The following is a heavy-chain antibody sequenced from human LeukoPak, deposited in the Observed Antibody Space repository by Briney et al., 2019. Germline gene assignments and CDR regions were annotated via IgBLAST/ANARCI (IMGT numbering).Heavy chain of an antibody. Sequence: GGSLRLSCAASGFTFSSYSMNWVRQAPGKGLEWVSSISSSSSYIYYAGSVKGRFTISRDNSKSTLYLQVNSLRAEDTAVYYCAKGCGATCYSDFDYWGQGILVTVSS. CDR1: GFTFSSYS. V-gene: IGHV3-21*04. D-gene: IGHD2-21*02. CDR3: AKGCGATCYSDFDY. J-gene: IGHJ4*02. CDR2: ISSSSSYI.